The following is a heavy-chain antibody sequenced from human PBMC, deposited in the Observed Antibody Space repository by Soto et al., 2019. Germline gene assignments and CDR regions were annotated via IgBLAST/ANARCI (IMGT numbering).Heavy chain of an antibody. CDR1: GGSFSGYY. V-gene: IGHV4-34*01. Sequence: SETLSLTCAVYGGSFSGYYWSWIRQPPGKGLEWIGEINHSGSTNYNPSLKSRVTISVDTSKNQFSLKLSSVTAADTAVYYCARVEAARRLDYWGQGTLVTVSS. D-gene: IGHD6-6*01. J-gene: IGHJ4*02. CDR2: INHSGST. CDR3: ARVEAARRLDY.